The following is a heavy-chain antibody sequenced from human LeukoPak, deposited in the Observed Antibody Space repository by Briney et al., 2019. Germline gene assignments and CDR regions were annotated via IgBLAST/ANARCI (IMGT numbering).Heavy chain of an antibody. CDR2: INHSGST. Sequence: SETLSLTCAVYGGSFSGYYWSWIRQPPGKGLEWIGEINHSGSTNYNPSLKSRVTISVDTSKNQFSLKLSSVTAADTAVYYCARCEYCSGGSCYSFADYWGQGTLVTVSS. CDR1: GGSFSGYY. D-gene: IGHD2-15*01. J-gene: IGHJ4*02. V-gene: IGHV4-34*01. CDR3: ARCEYCSGGSCYSFADY.